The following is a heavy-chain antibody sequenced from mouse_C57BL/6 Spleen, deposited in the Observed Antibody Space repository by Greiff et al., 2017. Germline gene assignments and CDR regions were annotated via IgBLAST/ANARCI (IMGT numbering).Heavy chain of an antibody. Sequence: EVQRVESGGGLVKPGGSLKLSCAASGFTFSSYTMSWVRQTPEKRLEWVATISGGGGNTYYPDSVKGRFTISRDNAKNTLYLQMSSLRSEEAALYYCSRRYGSGYLDVWGTGTSVTVSS. J-gene: IGHJ1*03. V-gene: IGHV5-9*01. CDR1: GFTFSSYT. D-gene: IGHD1-1*01. CDR3: SRRYGSGYLDV. CDR2: ISGGGGNT.